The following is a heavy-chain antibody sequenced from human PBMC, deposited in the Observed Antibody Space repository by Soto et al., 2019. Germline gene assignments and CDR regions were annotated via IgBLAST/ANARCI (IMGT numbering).Heavy chain of an antibody. CDR2: IGAYNGNK. CDR3: GGRDYDRGGGMGV. Sequence: ASVKVSCKASGYTFTSYGISWVRQAPGQGLEWMRWIGAYNGNKNHAHKLLGRVTMTTDTPPIEAYMGLRSLRSXNRDIYYCGGRDYDRGGGMGVGSQGNKVTVPS. J-gene: IGHJ6*02. V-gene: IGHV1-18*04. D-gene: IGHD4-17*01. CDR1: GYTFTSYG.